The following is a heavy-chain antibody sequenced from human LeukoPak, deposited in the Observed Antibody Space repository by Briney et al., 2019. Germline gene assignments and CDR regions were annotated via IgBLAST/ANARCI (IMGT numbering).Heavy chain of an antibody. D-gene: IGHD1-1*01. Sequence: SETLSLTCTVSGGSISSYYWSWIRQPPGKGLEWIGYIHYSGSTHYNPSLKSRVTISVDTSKNQVSLKLRSVTAADTAVYFCARGRVSSSTWYSTYYYYFYMDVWGKGTTVTVSS. CDR1: GGSISSYY. J-gene: IGHJ6*03. CDR3: ARGRVSSSTWYSTYYYYFYMDV. V-gene: IGHV4-59*01. CDR2: IHYSGST.